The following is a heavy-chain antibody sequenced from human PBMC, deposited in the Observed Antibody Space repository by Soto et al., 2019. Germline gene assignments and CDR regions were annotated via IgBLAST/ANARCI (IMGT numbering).Heavy chain of an antibody. Sequence: QVQLVQSGAEVKKPGSSVKVSCKASGGTFSSYAISWVRQAPGQGLEWMGGIIPIFGTANYAQKFQGRVTITADESXXXAXXELSSLRSEDTAVYYCASQRVIVATTNYYYYGMDVWGQGTTVTVSS. CDR3: ASQRVIVATTNYYYYGMDV. J-gene: IGHJ6*02. CDR1: GGTFSSYA. D-gene: IGHD5-12*01. CDR2: IIPIFGTA. V-gene: IGHV1-69*12.